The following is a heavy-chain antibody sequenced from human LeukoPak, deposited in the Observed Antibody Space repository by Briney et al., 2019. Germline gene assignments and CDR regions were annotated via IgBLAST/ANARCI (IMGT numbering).Heavy chain of an antibody. D-gene: IGHD4-17*01. CDR3: ARGAYGDYGYFQH. CDR2: IYYSGST. J-gene: IGHJ1*01. V-gene: IGHV4-59*01. CDR1: GGSISSYY. Sequence: SETLSLTCTVSGGSISSYYWSWIRQPPGKGLEWIGYIYYSGSTNYNPSLKSRVTISVDTSKNQFSLKLGSVTAADTAVYYCARGAYGDYGYFQHWGQGTLVTVSS.